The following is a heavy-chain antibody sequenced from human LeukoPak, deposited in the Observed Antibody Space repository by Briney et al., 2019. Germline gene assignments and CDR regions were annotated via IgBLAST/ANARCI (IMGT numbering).Heavy chain of an antibody. D-gene: IGHD6-19*01. Sequence: PGGALRLSCAASGFTFSGSAMHWVRQASGKGLEWVGRIRSKANSYATAYAASVKGRFTISRDDSKNTAYLQMNSLKTEDTAVYYCTRHKRYSSGWDNYYYYGMDVWGQGTTVTVSS. CDR1: GFTFSGSA. CDR2: IRSKANSYAT. V-gene: IGHV3-73*01. J-gene: IGHJ6*02. CDR3: TRHKRYSSGWDNYYYYGMDV.